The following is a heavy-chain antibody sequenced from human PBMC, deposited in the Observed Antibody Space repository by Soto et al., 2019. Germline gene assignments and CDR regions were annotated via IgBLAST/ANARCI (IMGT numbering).Heavy chain of an antibody. Sequence: QVQLQESGPTLVKPSETLSLTCTVSGGSIRSYCWTWIRQPPGEGLAWIGCICTSGTTNCNPSLKSRVAISIASQKSQFSLRLSSVTVADTAVYYWAGGGSIVVSTRRLMDVWGKGTTVTVSS. J-gene: IGHJ6*03. CDR1: GGSIRSYC. V-gene: IGHV4-4*08. D-gene: IGHD3-22*01. CDR3: AGGGSIVVSTRRLMDV. CDR2: ICTSGTT.